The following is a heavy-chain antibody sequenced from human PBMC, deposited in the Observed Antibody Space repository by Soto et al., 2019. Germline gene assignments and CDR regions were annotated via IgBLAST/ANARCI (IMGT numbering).Heavy chain of an antibody. CDR2: IYDNWIT. D-gene: IGHD3-16*01. V-gene: IGHV4-31*03. CDR3: TRDRRSGMHV. J-gene: IGHJ6*02. Sequence: QVPLQESRPGLVKPSQTLSLTCNVSGGSISGGRYYWNWIRQHPGKGLEWIGNIYDNWITYSYPFLKDRVIRSGATSKDQFSPRLSSVSTSDTAVYYFTRDRRSGMHVWGQGTTLTVSS. CDR1: GGSISGGRYY.